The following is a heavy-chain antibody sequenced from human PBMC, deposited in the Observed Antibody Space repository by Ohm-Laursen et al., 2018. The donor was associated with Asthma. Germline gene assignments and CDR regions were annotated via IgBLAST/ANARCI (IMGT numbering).Heavy chain of an antibody. J-gene: IGHJ1*01. Sequence: SLRLSCAASRYTFSRYSIHWVRQVPGKGLEWVASISTASTFIYYADSVRGRFTTSRDNAKNSVYLQMNSLRAEDTALYYCAGIGPEWELPGREYSLHHWGQGTQVTVSS. CDR1: RYTFSRYS. CDR3: AGIGPEWELPGREYSLHH. V-gene: IGHV3-21*01. D-gene: IGHD1-26*01. CDR2: ISTASTFI.